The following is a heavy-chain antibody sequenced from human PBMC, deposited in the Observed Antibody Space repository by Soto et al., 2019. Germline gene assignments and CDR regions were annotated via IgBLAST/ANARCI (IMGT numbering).Heavy chain of an antibody. CDR1: GFTFSDYY. CDR2: SRNKANSYTT. V-gene: IGHV3-72*01. D-gene: IGHD3-3*01. CDR3: TTAVVRFLEWLFPGPYGMYA. J-gene: IGHJ6*02. Sequence: GGSLRLSCAASGFTFSDYYMDWVRQAPGKGLEWVGRSRNKANSYTTEYVASVKGRFTISRDDSKNSLYLQMNSLRTEDTAMYYCTTAVVRFLEWLFPGPYGMYAWGQGTTVTGSS.